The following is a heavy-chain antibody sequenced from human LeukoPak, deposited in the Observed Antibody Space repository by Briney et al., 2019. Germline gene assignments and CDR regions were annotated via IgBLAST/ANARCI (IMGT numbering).Heavy chain of an antibody. CDR2: VSGSGGST. J-gene: IGHJ4*02. CDR3: AKSSYYDSSGYYREYYFDY. CDR1: GFTFSSYA. Sequence: GGSLRLSCAASGFTFSSYAMSWVRQAPGKGLEWVSSVSGSGGSTYYADSVKGRFTISRDNSKSTLFLQMNSLRAEDTAVYYCAKSSYYDSSGYYREYYFDYWGQGTLVTVSS. D-gene: IGHD3-22*01. V-gene: IGHV3-23*01.